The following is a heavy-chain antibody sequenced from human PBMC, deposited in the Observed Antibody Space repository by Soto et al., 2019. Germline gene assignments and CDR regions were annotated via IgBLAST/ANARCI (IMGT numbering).Heavy chain of an antibody. D-gene: IGHD6-19*01. J-gene: IGHJ3*02. CDR2: ISSSGSPI. V-gene: IGHV3-11*01. CDR3: AKERSIAVAAYDAFDI. Sequence: GGSLRLSCAASGFTFSDYYMTWIRQAPGKGLEWVSYISSSGSPIYYADSVKGRFTISRDNAKNSLYLQMNSLRAEDTAVYYCAKERSIAVAAYDAFDIWGQGTMVTVSS. CDR1: GFTFSDYY.